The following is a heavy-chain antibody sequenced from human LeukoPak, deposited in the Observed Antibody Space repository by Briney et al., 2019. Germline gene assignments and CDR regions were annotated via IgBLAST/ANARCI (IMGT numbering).Heavy chain of an antibody. CDR1: GFTFSSYA. D-gene: IGHD3-22*01. J-gene: IGHJ4*02. CDR3: ARRGSSGYYYYY. V-gene: IGHV3-7*01. CDR2: IKQDGSEK. Sequence: GRSLRLSCAASGFTFSSYAMHWVRQAPGKGLEWVANIKQDGSEKYYVDSAKGRFTISRDNARNSLYLQMNSLRAEDTAVYYCARRGSSGYYYYYWGQGTLVTVSS.